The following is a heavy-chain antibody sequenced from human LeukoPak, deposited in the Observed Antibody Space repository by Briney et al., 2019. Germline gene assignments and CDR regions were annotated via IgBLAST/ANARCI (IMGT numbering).Heavy chain of an antibody. D-gene: IGHD5-12*01. CDR1: GFTFSSYA. CDR2: ISGSGGST. CDR3: AKDGAWLRFDD. Sequence: GGSLRLSCAASGFTFSSYAMSWVRQAPGKGLEWVSAISGSGGSTYYADSVKGRFTISRDDSKNTLYLQMKNLRAEDTAVYYCAKDGAWLRFDDWGQGILVTVSS. J-gene: IGHJ4*02. V-gene: IGHV3-23*01.